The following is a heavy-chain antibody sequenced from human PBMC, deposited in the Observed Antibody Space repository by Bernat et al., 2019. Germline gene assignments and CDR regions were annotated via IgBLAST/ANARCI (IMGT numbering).Heavy chain of an antibody. V-gene: IGHV3-9*01. CDR2: ISWNSGSI. CDR3: AKDVATIFGVVAYAFDI. CDR1: GFTFDDYA. J-gene: IGHJ3*02. Sequence: EVQLVESGGGLVQPGRSLRLSCAASGFTFDDYAMHWVQQAPGKGLEWVSGISWNSGSIGYADSVKGRFTISRDNAKNSLYLQMNSLRAEDTALYYCAKDVATIFGVVAYAFDIWGQGTMVTVSS. D-gene: IGHD3-3*01.